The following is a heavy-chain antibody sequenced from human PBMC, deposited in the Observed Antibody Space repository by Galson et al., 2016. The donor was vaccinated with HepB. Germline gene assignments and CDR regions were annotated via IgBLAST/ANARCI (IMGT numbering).Heavy chain of an antibody. CDR3: AREDVVLPSAISYFDP. CDR2: INQQGSEK. Sequence: SLRLSCAASGFTFSRYWMSWVRQASGKGLEWLANINQQGSEKFYVDSVKGRFTISRDNAKNSLFLHMNSLRAEDTAIYFCAREDVVLPSAISYFDPWGRGTLVTVSS. V-gene: IGHV3-7*01. D-gene: IGHD2-2*01. CDR1: GFTFSRYW. J-gene: IGHJ5*02.